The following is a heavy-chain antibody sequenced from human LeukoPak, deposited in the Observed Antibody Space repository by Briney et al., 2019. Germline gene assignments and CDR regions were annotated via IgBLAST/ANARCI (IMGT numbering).Heavy chain of an antibody. D-gene: IGHD3-22*01. J-gene: IGHJ4*02. Sequence: SQTLSLTCTVSGGSISSGGYYWSWIRQPPGKGLEWIGYIYHSGSTYYNPSLKSRVTISVDRSKNQFSLKLSSVTAADTAVYYCAREPGTNYYDSSGYGDYWGQGTLVTVSS. CDR3: AREPGTNYYDSSGYGDY. CDR2: IYHSGST. CDR1: GGSISSGGYY. V-gene: IGHV4-30-2*01.